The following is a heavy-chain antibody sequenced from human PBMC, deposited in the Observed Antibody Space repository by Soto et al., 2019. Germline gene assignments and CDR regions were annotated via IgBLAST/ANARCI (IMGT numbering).Heavy chain of an antibody. D-gene: IGHD3-3*02. V-gene: IGHV3-23*01. CDR1: GFAFSSYG. J-gene: IGHJ4*02. CDR3: AKGRALLDY. CDR2: TFASGAGT. Sequence: EVQLLESGGGLVQPGGSLRLSCAASGFAFSSYGMTWVRQAPGKGLEWVSSTFASGAGTYHADSVKGRFTISRDNSKNTLYLQLNSLSAEDTALYSGAKGRALLDYWGQGILVTVSS.